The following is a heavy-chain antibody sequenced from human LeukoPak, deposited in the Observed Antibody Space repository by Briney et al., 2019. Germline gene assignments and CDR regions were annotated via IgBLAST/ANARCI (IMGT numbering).Heavy chain of an antibody. CDR1: GFTFSSYA. CDR2: ISGSGGST. Sequence: GGSLRLSCAASGFTFSSYAMSWVRQAPGKGLEWVSAISGSGGSTYYADSVKGRFTISRDNSKSTLYLQMNSLRAEDTAVYYCAKVPCSSTSCYFDYWGQGTLVTVSS. V-gene: IGHV3-23*01. CDR3: AKVPCSSTSCYFDY. D-gene: IGHD2-2*01. J-gene: IGHJ4*02.